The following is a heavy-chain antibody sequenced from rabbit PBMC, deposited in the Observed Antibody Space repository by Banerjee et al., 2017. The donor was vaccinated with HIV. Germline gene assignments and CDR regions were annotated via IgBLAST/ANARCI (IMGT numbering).Heavy chain of an antibody. CDR1: GFSFSGDYW. D-gene: IGHD1-1*01. J-gene: IGHJ6*01. Sequence: QSLEESGGDLVKPGASLTLTCTASGFSFSGDYWICWVRQAPGKGLELIACIYTSSGSTWYASWAKGRFTISKTSSTTVTLQMTSLTAADTATYFCAREYTLWGPGTLVTVS. CDR3: AREYTL. V-gene: IGHV1S40*01. CDR2: IYTSSGST.